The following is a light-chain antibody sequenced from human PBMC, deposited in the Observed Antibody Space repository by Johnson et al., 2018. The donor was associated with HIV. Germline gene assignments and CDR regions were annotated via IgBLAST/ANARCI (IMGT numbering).Light chain of an antibody. Sequence: QSVLTQPPSVSAAPGQKVTISCSGSSSNIGNNYVSWYQQLPGTAPKVLFYENNKRPSGIPDRFSGSKSGTSATLGITGLQTGDEADYYCGTWDSSLSAYVFGTGTKVTVL. J-gene: IGLJ1*01. CDR1: SSNIGNNY. V-gene: IGLV1-51*02. CDR2: ENN. CDR3: GTWDSSLSAYV.